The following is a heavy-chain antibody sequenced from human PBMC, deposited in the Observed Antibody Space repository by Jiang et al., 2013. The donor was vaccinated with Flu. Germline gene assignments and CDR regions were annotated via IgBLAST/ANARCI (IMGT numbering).Heavy chain of an antibody. Sequence: PGRSLRLSCAASGFTFSTHGMHWVRQGPGKGLEWVAVISYDGTYKDYADSVKGRFTVSRDNSKNTLFLQMNTLRAEDTAVYYCARDAGYSTKWYPSDYWGQGTLVMVSS. V-gene: IGHV3-33*05. CDR2: ISYDGTYK. J-gene: IGHJ4*02. D-gene: IGHD6-13*01. CDR1: GFTFSTHG. CDR3: ARDAGYSTKWYPSDY.